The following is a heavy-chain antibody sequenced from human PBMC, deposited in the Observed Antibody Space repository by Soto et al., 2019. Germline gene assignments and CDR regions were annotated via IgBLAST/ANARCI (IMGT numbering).Heavy chain of an antibody. CDR2: MYHSGST. V-gene: IGHV4-38-2*02. CDR1: GYSISSGYY. D-gene: IGHD5-12*01. Sequence: PSETLSLTCTVSGYSISSGYYWTWSRQPPGKGLEWIGSMYHSGSTFYNPSLRSRVTISLDTSKNQFSLKLSSVTASDTAVYYCARDTSGYYWFDPWGPGTLVTVSS. J-gene: IGHJ5*02. CDR3: ARDTSGYYWFDP.